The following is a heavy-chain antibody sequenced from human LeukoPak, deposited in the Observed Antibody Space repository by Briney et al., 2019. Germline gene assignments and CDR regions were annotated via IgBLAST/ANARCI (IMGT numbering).Heavy chain of an antibody. CDR3: ARAYYFDHAFDI. CDR1: GFSLSTSGMC. D-gene: IGHD3-22*01. Sequence: SGPTLVNPTHPLTLTCTFFGFSLSTSGMCVSWVRRPPGKALEWLALIDWDDDKYYSTSLKTRLTISRDTSKNQVVLTMTNMDSVDTATYYSARAYYFDHAFDIWGQGTMVTVSS. J-gene: IGHJ3*02. V-gene: IGHV2-70*20. CDR2: IDWDDDK.